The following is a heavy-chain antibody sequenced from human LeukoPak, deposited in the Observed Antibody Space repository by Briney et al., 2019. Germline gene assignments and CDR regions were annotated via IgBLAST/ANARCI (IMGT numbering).Heavy chain of an antibody. Sequence: SETLSLTCTVSGGSISSYYWSWIRQPPGKGLEWIGSIYYSGNTYYNPSLRSRVTMSVDTSKNQVSLKLSSVTVADTAVYYCASETSSCFDYWGQGILVTVSS. J-gene: IGHJ4*02. CDR2: IYYSGNT. D-gene: IGHD6-6*01. V-gene: IGHV4-59*04. CDR3: ASETSSCFDY. CDR1: GGSISSYY.